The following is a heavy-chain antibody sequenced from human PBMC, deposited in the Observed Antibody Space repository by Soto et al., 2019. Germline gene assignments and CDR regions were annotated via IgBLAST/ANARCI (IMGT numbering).Heavy chain of an antibody. CDR2: ISTYNGDT. D-gene: IGHD6-6*01. Sequence: QVHLVQSGDEVKKPGASVKVSCKASGYTFTRSGISWVRQAPGQGLEWMGWISTYNGDTNYAQNFQGRVTMTTDTSTSTAYLELRSLRSDDTAVYYCAIAGAAPYYYYGMDVWGQGTTVTVSS. V-gene: IGHV1-18*01. CDR1: GYTFTRSG. CDR3: AIAGAAPYYYYGMDV. J-gene: IGHJ6*02.